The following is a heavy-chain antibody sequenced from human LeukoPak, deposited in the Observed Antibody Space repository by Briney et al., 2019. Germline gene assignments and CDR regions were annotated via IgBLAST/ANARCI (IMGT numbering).Heavy chain of an antibody. CDR2: ISWNSGSI. V-gene: IGHV3-9*01. Sequence: PGRSLRLSCAASGFTFDDYAMHWVRQAPGKGLEWVSGISWNSGSIGYADSVKGRFTISRDNAKNSLYLQINSLRAEDTALYYCARQRVVPAAPAYYFDYWGQGTLVTVSS. D-gene: IGHD2-2*01. J-gene: IGHJ4*02. CDR1: GFTFDDYA. CDR3: ARQRVVPAAPAYYFDY.